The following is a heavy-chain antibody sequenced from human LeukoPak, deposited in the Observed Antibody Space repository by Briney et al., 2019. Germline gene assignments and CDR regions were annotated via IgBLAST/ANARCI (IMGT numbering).Heavy chain of an antibody. D-gene: IGHD4-17*01. Sequence: GGSLRLSCTASAFAFSNHAMSWVRQAPGKGLEWVSSISISGGTTYYADSVKGRFTISRENSKSTLYLQMNNLRADDAAVYYCANEIRPNDYWGQGTLVTVSS. CDR3: ANEIRPNDY. CDR2: ISISGGTT. CDR1: AFAFSNHA. V-gene: IGHV3-23*01. J-gene: IGHJ4*02.